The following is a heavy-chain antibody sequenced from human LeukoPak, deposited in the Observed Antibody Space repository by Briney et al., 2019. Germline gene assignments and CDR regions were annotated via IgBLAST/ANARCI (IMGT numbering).Heavy chain of an antibody. J-gene: IGHJ4*02. CDR2: ISGSGSYI. V-gene: IGHV3-21*06. CDR1: GFTFSSCS. Sequence: PGGSLRLSCAASGFTFSSCSMNWVRQAPGKGLEWVSAISGSGSYISYADSMKGRFTISRDSAKNSVYLQMNSLRSEDTAVYYCARGKFDSSGYYIDYWGQGTLVTVSS. CDR3: ARGKFDSSGYYIDY. D-gene: IGHD3-22*01.